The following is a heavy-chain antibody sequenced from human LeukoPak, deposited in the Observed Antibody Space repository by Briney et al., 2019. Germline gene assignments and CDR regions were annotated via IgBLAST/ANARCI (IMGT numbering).Heavy chain of an antibody. V-gene: IGHV4-59*08. J-gene: IGHJ4*02. Sequence: PSETLSLTCIVSGGSINSHYWSWIRQTPGKGLEWIGDIHYTGTTKYNPSVKSRVTISIDTSKNQFSLKLSSVTAADTAVYYCARQNGGAAAGWEVDYWGQGTLVTVSS. D-gene: IGHD6-13*01. CDR1: GGSINSHY. CDR3: ARQNGGAAAGWEVDY. CDR2: IHYTGTT.